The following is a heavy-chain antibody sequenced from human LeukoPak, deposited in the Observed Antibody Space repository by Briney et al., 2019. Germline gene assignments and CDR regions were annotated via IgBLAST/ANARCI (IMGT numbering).Heavy chain of an antibody. CDR1: GFTFSSYG. J-gene: IGHJ3*02. D-gene: IGHD2-21*01. CDR2: ISSSSSYI. Sequence: GGSLRLSCAASGFTFSSYGMNWVRQAPGKGLEWVSSISSSSSYIYYADSVKGRFTISRDNAKNSLYLQMNSLRAEDTAVYYCAREIPDAFDIWGQGTMVTVSS. CDR3: AREIPDAFDI. V-gene: IGHV3-21*01.